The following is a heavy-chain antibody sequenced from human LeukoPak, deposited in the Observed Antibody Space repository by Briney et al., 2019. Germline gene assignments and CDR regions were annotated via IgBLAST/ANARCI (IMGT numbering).Heavy chain of an antibody. CDR1: GFTFSSYS. J-gene: IGHJ4*02. V-gene: IGHV3-21*01. Sequence: GGSLRLSCAASGFTFSSYSMNWVRQAPGKGLEWVSSISSSSSYIYYADSVKGRFTISRDNAKNSLYLQMNSMRAEDTAVYYCARDRGNYYDSSGYSDYWGQGTLVTVSS. CDR2: ISSSSSYI. D-gene: IGHD3-22*01. CDR3: ARDRGNYYDSSGYSDY.